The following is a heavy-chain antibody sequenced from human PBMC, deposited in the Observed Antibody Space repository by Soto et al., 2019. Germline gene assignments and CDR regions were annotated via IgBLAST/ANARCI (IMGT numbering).Heavy chain of an antibody. D-gene: IGHD1-26*01. CDR2: VSYHGSTQ. J-gene: IGHJ6*02. V-gene: IGHV3-30*18. CDR1: GFTFSAYG. Sequence: GGSLRLSCAASGFTFSAYGRHWVRQAPGKGLEWVAVVSYHGSTQYYADSVKGRFTVSRDNSKNTVYLQMNSLRGEDTAVFYCAKDRGGSYPEAYYYYGMDVWGLGTTVTVSS. CDR3: AKDRGGSYPEAYYYYGMDV.